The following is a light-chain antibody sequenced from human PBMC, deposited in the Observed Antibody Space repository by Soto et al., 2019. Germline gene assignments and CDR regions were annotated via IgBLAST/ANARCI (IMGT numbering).Light chain of an antibody. J-gene: IGLJ2*01. CDR3: GPWDGSLSFLL. Sequence: QSVLTQPPSVSAAPGQKVTISCCGSSANIGSNYVSWYQHLPGTAPKLVIYDSDRRPSEIPDRFSGSKSGTSATLDITGLQTGGEADTYCGPWDGSLSFLLFGGGT. CDR1: SANIGSNY. V-gene: IGLV1-51*01. CDR2: DSD.